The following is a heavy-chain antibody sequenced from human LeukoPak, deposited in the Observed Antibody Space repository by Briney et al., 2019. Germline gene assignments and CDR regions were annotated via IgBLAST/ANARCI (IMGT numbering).Heavy chain of an antibody. V-gene: IGHV4-39*07. CDR2: IYYSGKT. CDR3: ARGHDLPDP. CDR1: GGSIISSSYY. Sequence: SETLSLTCTVSGGSIISSSYYWGWIRQPPGKGLEWIGSIYYSGKTDYNPSLKSRVTISVETSKNQFSLKLSSVTAADTAVYYCARGHDLPDPWGQGTLVTVSS. J-gene: IGHJ5*02.